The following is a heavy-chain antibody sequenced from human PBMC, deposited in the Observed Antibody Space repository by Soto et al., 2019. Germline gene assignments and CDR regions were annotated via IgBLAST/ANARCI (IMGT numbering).Heavy chain of an antibody. CDR2: LNGGTGQT. CDR3: ARGKGMEENYFYYGLDI. D-gene: IGHD1-1*01. J-gene: IGHJ6*02. V-gene: IGHV1-3*01. CDR1: GYTFSTYG. Sequence: QVQVVQSGAEVKKPGASVKVSCKASGYTFSTYGMHWVHQAPGQSLEWMGWLNGGTGQTRYSQRFQDRVIITRDTSASTGYMELSSLRSEDTAVYYCARGKGMEENYFYYGLDIWGQGTTVTVSS.